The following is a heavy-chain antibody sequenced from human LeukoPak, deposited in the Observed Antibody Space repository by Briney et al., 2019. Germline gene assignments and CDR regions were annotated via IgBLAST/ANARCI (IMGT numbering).Heavy chain of an antibody. D-gene: IGHD2-8*01. CDR3: ARDKRYCTNGVCYNFDY. CDR1: GFTFDDYA. V-gene: IGHV3-9*01. J-gene: IGHJ4*02. CDR2: ISWNSGSI. Sequence: GGSLRLSCAASGFTFDDYAMHWVRQAPGKGLEWVSGISWNSGSIGYADSVKGRFTISRDNAKNSLYLQMNSLRAEDTAVYYCARDKRYCTNGVCYNFDYWGQGTLVTVSS.